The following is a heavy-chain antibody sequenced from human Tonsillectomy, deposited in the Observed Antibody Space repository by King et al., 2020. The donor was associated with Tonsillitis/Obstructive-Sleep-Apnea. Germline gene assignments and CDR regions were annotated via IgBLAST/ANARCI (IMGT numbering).Heavy chain of an antibody. CDR2: NYYSGIT. J-gene: IGHJ4*02. V-gene: IGHV4-39*01. CDR3: ERQRGLSLFFDY. Sequence: QLQESGPGLVKPSETLSLTCTVSDGSISSSTYYWGWIRQPPGKGLEWIGTNYYSGITYYNPSLQSRVTISVDTSKNQFSLKLSFVTASDTAVYYCERQRGLSLFFDYWGQGTLVTASS. D-gene: IGHD3-10*01. CDR1: DGSISSSTYY.